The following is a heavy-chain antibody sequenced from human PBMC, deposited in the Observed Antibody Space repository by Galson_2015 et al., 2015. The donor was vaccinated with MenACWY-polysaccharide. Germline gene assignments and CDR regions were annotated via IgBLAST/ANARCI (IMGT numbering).Heavy chain of an antibody. Sequence: SVKVSCKASGYTFTSYDVIWVRQAPGQGLEWMGWMNPKSGNTGSLQKFQGRVTMTRNTSTTTAYMDLSSLRYEDTAVYYCARRQYYDFWSGRGGGLDVWGQGTTISVSS. J-gene: IGHJ6*02. CDR1: GYTFTSYD. CDR3: ARRQYYDFWSGRGGGLDV. D-gene: IGHD3-3*01. V-gene: IGHV1-8*01. CDR2: MNPKSGNT.